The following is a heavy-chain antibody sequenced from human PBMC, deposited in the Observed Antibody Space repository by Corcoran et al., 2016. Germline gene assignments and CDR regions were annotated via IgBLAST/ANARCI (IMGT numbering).Heavy chain of an antibody. CDR1: GFTFSSYG. CDR3: ARDTTSWYYEDSSGPMGPFDY. Sequence: QVQLVESGGGVVQPGRSLRLSCAASGFTFSSYGMHWVRQAPGKGLEWVAVIWYDGSNKYYADSVKGRFTISRDNFKNTLYLQMNSLRAEDTAVYYCARDTTSWYYEDSSGPMGPFDYWGQGTLVTVSS. J-gene: IGHJ4*02. D-gene: IGHD3-22*01. V-gene: IGHV3-33*01. CDR2: IWYDGSNK.